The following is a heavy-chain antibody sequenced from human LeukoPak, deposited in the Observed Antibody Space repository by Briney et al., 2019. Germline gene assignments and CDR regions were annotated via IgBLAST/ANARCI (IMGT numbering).Heavy chain of an antibody. CDR2: ISGSGANT. D-gene: IGHD2-15*01. V-gene: IGHV3-23*01. J-gene: IGHJ4*02. CDR1: GFTFSSYA. Sequence: TGGSLRLSCAASGFTFSSYAMGWVRQAPGKGLEWVSAISGSGANTYYADSVKGRFTISRDNSKNTLYLQMNSLRADDPAVYYRPKGRALEVVAAFNYWGQGTVVPVSS. CDR3: PKGRALEVVAAFNY.